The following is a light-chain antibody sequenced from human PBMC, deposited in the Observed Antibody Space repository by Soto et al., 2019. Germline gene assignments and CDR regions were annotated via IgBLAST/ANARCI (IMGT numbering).Light chain of an antibody. V-gene: IGKV2-28*01. J-gene: IGKJ1*01. Sequence: DIVMTQSPLSLPVTPGEPASISCRSSQSLLHSNGYNYLDWYLQKPGQSPQLLSYLGSNRASGVPDRFSGSGSGTDFTLKISRGEAEDVGVYYCMQALQTPWTFGQGTKVELK. CDR2: LGS. CDR1: QSLLHSNGYNY. CDR3: MQALQTPWT.